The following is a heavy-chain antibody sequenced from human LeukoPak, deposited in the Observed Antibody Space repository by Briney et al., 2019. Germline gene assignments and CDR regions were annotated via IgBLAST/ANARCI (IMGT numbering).Heavy chain of an antibody. V-gene: IGHV1-24*01. CDR2: FDPEDGET. CDR1: GYTLTELS. Sequence: ASVKVSCKVSGYTLTELSMHWVRQAPGKGLEWMGGFDPEDGETIYAQKFQGRVTMTEDTSTDTAYMELSSLRSEDTAVYYCATEARRGYSGYDYLPFDYWGQGTLVTVS. J-gene: IGHJ4*02. D-gene: IGHD5-12*01. CDR3: ATEARRGYSGYDYLPFDY.